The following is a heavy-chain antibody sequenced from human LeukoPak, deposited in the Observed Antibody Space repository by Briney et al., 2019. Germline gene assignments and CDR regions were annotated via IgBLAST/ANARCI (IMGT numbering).Heavy chain of an antibody. CDR3: ARGRDCSGGNCYSDY. D-gene: IGHD2-15*01. CDR2: INTNTGNP. V-gene: IGHV7-4-1*01. J-gene: IGHJ4*02. Sequence: ASVKVSCKASGCSFTSFAMNWVRQAPGQGLEWMGWINTNTGNPTYARGFAGRFVFSLDTSVSTAYLQISGLEAEDTAVYYCARGRDCSGGNCYSDYWGQGTLVTVSS. CDR1: GCSFTSFA.